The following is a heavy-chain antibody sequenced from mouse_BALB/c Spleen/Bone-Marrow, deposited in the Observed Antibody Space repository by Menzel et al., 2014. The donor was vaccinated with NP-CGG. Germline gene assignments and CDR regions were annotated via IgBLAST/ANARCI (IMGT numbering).Heavy chain of an antibody. D-gene: IGHD1-1*01. J-gene: IGHJ2*01. CDR3: AREVVATDYFDY. Sequence: EVKLVESGLELVKPGASVKMSCKASRYTFTNYVLHWVKQEPGQGLEWIGFMNPFNDGTNYNEKFKGKATLTSDKSSSTAYMELSSLTSEDSAVYYCAREVVATDYFDYWGQGTTLTVSS. CDR1: RYTFTNYV. CDR2: MNPFNDGT. V-gene: IGHV1-14*01.